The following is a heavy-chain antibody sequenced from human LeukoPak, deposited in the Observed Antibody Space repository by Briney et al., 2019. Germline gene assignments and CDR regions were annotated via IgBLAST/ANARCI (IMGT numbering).Heavy chain of an antibody. V-gene: IGHV3-30-3*01. CDR3: AREYYYDSSGFDI. Sequence: PEGSLRLSCAASGFTFSSYAMHWVRQAPGKGLEWVAVISYDGSNKYYADSVKGRFTISRDNSKNTLYLQMNSLRAEDTAVYYCAREYYYDSSGFDIWGQGTMVTVSS. J-gene: IGHJ3*02. CDR2: ISYDGSNK. CDR1: GFTFSSYA. D-gene: IGHD3-22*01.